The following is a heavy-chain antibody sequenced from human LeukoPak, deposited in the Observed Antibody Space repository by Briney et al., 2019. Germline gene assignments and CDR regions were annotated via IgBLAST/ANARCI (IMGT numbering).Heavy chain of an antibody. J-gene: IGHJ4*02. V-gene: IGHV3-9*01. CDR1: GFTFDDYA. D-gene: IGHD2-15*01. CDR2: ISWNSGSI. Sequence: GGSLRLSCTASGFTFDDYAMHWVRQAPGKGLEWVSGISWNSGSIGYADSVKGRFTISRDNAKNSLYLQMNSLRAEDTALYYCAKDIRYCSGGSCSGYFDYWGQGTLVTVSS. CDR3: AKDIRYCSGGSCSGYFDY.